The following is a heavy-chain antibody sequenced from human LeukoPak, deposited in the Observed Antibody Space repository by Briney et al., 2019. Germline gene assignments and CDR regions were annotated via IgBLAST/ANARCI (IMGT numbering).Heavy chain of an antibody. CDR2: ISAYNGNT. V-gene: IGHV1-18*01. Sequence: ASVKVSCKASGYTFTSYGISWVRQAPGQGLEWMGWISAYNGNTNYAQKLQGRVTMTTDTSTSTAYMELRSLRSDDTAVYYCARDRYYDFWSGYYKGHAFDIWGQGTMVTVSS. CDR3: ARDRYYDFWSGYYKGHAFDI. J-gene: IGHJ3*02. CDR1: GYTFTSYG. D-gene: IGHD3-3*01.